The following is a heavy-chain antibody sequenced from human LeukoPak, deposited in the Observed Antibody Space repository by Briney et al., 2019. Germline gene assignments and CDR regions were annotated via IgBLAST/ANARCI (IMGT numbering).Heavy chain of an antibody. V-gene: IGHV3-33*06. Sequence: GGSLRLSCAASGFTFSSYGMHWVRQAPGKGLEWVGVIWYDGSNKYYADSVKGRFTISRDNSKNTLYLQMNSLRAEDTAVYYCAKDLRLDYYDSSGWDYWGQGTLVTVSS. J-gene: IGHJ4*02. CDR2: IWYDGSNK. CDR3: AKDLRLDYYDSSGWDY. CDR1: GFTFSSYG. D-gene: IGHD3-22*01.